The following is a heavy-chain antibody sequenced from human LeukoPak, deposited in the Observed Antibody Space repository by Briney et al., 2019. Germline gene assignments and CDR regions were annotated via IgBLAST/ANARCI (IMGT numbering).Heavy chain of an antibody. J-gene: IGHJ4*02. CDR3: AKRGVVIRVILVGFDKEPYYFHS. CDR1: GITLSNYG. V-gene: IGHV3-23*01. CDR2: ISARGGGT. D-gene: IGHD3-22*01. Sequence: GGSLRLSCAVSGITLSNYGMSWVRQPPGKGLDGLEGISARGGGTNNAPSMQGRFTISTDTPTNTLYLQMNGLRAEDTAVYFCAKRGVVIRVILVGFDKEPYYFHSWGQGALVSVS.